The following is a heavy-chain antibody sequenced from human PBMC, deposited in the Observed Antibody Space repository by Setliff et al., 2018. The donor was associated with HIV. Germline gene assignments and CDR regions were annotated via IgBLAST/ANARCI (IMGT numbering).Heavy chain of an antibody. J-gene: IGHJ3*01. V-gene: IGHV4-31*03. D-gene: IGHD7-27*01. Sequence: SETLSLTCTLSGFSISSDGFYWNWIRQRPGKGLEWIGYIFGSGITYYNPSLKSRLRISIGTSANQFSVELSSVTAADTALYFCARVPNWGEAPFAFDVWGLGTMVTVSS. CDR1: GFSISSDGFY. CDR2: IFGSGIT. CDR3: ARVPNWGEAPFAFDV.